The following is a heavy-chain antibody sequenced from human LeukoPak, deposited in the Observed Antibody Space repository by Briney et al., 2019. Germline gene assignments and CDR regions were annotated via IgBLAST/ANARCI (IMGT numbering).Heavy chain of an antibody. V-gene: IGHV3-53*01. CDR1: GFTVSSNY. D-gene: IGHD3-22*01. J-gene: IGHJ4*02. Sequence: GGSLRLSCAASGFTVSSNYMSWVRQAPGKGLEWVSVIYSGGSTYYADSVKGRFTISRDNSKNTLYLQMNSLRAEDTAVYYCARESGGAYYYDSSGYFDYWGQGTLVTVSS. CDR2: IYSGGST. CDR3: ARESGGAYYYDSSGYFDY.